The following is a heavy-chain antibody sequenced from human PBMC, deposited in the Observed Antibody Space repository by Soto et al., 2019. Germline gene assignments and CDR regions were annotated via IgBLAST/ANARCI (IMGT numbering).Heavy chain of an antibody. CDR3: ASGGSGSYYNDPYYYYYYGMDV. CDR2: ISGSGGST. V-gene: IGHV3-23*01. CDR1: GFTFSSYA. J-gene: IGHJ6*02. D-gene: IGHD3-10*01. Sequence: PGGSLRLSCAASGFTFSSYAMSWVRQAPGKGLEWVSAISGSGGSTYYADSVKGRFTISRDNAKNTLYLQMNSLRAEDTAVYYCASGGSGSYYNDPYYYYYYGMDVWGQGTTVTVSS.